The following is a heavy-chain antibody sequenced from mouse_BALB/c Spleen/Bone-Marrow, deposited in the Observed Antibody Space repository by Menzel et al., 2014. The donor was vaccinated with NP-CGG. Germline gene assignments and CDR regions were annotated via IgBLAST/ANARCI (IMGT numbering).Heavy chain of an antibody. J-gene: IGHJ4*01. CDR3: ARPTPRYFAMDY. D-gene: IGHD6-1*01. Sequence: QVQLQQSGPGLVSPSQSLSITCTVSGFSLTSYGVHWVRQPPGKGLEWLGVIWAGGSTNYNSALMSRLSISKDNSKSQVFLKMNSLQTDDTAMYNCARPTPRYFAMDYWGQGTSVTVSS. V-gene: IGHV2-9*02. CDR2: IWAGGST. CDR1: GFSLTSYG.